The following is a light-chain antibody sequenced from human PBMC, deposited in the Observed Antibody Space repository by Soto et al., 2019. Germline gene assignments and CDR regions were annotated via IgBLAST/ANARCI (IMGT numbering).Light chain of an antibody. CDR3: SLYTSSSTSWV. CDR2: EVS. Sequence: QSVLTQPPSVSGSPGQSVTISCTGTRSDVGSYNRVSWYQQPPGTAPKLMIYEVSNRPSGVPDRFSGSKSGNTASLTISGLQAEDEADYYCSLYTSSSTSWVFGGGTKLTVL. V-gene: IGLV2-18*01. CDR1: RSDVGSYNR. J-gene: IGLJ3*02.